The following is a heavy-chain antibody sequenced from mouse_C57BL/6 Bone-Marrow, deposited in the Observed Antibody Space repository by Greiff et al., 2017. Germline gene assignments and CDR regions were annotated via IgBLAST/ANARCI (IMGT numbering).Heavy chain of an antibody. CDR2: IDPSDSET. V-gene: IGHV1-52*01. Sequence: VQLQQPGAELVRPGSSVKLSCKASGYTFTSYWMHWVKQRPIQGLEWIGNIDPSDSETHYNQKFKDKATLTVDKSSSTAYMQLSSLTSEDSAVYYCARRGGTAQATTWFAYWGQGTLVTVSA. D-gene: IGHD3-2*02. CDR3: ARRGGTAQATTWFAY. CDR1: GYTFTSYW. J-gene: IGHJ3*01.